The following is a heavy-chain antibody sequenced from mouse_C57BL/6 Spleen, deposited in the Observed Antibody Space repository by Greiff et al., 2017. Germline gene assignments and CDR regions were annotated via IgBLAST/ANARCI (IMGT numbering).Heavy chain of an antibody. CDR2: IDPSDSES. Sequence: QVHVKQPGAELVRPGSSVKLSCKASGYTFTSYWMHWVKQRPIQGLEWIGNIDPSDSESHYNQKFKDKATLTVDKSSSTAYMQLSSLTSEDSAVYYCARWALDGYFDYWGQGTTLTVSS. CDR1: GYTFTSYW. J-gene: IGHJ2*01. CDR3: ARWALDGYFDY. D-gene: IGHD2-3*01. V-gene: IGHV1-52*01.